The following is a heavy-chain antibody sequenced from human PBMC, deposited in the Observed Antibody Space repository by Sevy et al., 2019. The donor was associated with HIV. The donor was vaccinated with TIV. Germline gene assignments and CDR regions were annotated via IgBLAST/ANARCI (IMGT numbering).Heavy chain of an antibody. V-gene: IGHV1-24*01. D-gene: IGHD3-22*01. CDR3: ARTKDYYDNSGDPFDY. J-gene: IGHJ4*02. CDR2: YDPEDAET. CDR1: GKTLTALA. Sequence: ASVKVSCKVSGKTLTALAIHWVRQAPGKGLEWVATYDPEDAETHYAQRFQGRVTMTEDTSTDTAYMEMSSLGSEDTAVVYCARTKDYYDNSGDPFDYWGQGTLVTVSS.